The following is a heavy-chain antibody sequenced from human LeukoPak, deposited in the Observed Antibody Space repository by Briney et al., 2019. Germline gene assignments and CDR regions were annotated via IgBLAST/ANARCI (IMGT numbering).Heavy chain of an antibody. CDR2: IYYSGST. V-gene: IGHV4-59*01. CDR1: RGSISSYY. J-gene: IGHJ4*02. Sequence: PSETLSLTCTVSRGSISSYYWSWIRQPPGKGLEWIGYIYYSGSTNYNPSLKSRVTISVDTSKNQFSLKLSSVTAADTAVYYCAITKGDSGAFDYWGQGTLVTVSS. CDR3: AITKGDSGAFDY. D-gene: IGHD3-10*01.